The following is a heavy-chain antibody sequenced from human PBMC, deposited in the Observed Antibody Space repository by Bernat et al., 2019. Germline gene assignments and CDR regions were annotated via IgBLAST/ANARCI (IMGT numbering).Heavy chain of an antibody. CDR3: AGQSGIAVLFDY. CDR1: GGSISSSSYY. V-gene: IGHV4-39*01. D-gene: IGHD6-19*01. Sequence: QLQLQESGPGLVKPSETLSLTCTVSGGSISSSSYYWDWIRQPPGKGLEWIGSIYYSGSTYYNRSLKSRVTISLDTSKNQFSLKLSSVTAADTAVYCCAGQSGIAVLFDYWGQGTLVTVSS. J-gene: IGHJ4*02. CDR2: IYYSGST.